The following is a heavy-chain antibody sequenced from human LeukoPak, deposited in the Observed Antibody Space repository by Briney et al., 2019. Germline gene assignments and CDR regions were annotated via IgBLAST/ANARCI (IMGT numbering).Heavy chain of an antibody. CDR1: GYTFTSYY. CDR3: AGGHCSSTSCYTAGYYYYYMDV. V-gene: IGHV1-46*01. J-gene: IGHJ6*03. CDR2: INPSGGST. D-gene: IGHD2-2*02. Sequence: AXVKVSCKASGYTFTSYYMHWVRQAPGQGLEWMGIINPSGGSTIYAQKFQGRVTMTRDTSTSTVYMELSSLRSEDTAVYYCAGGHCSSTSCYTAGYYYYYMDVWGKGTTVTVSS.